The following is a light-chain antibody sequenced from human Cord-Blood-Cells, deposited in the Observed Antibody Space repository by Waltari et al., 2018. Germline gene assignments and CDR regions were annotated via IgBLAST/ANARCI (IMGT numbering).Light chain of an antibody. CDR3: YSTDSSGNHYV. J-gene: IGLJ1*01. V-gene: IGLV3-10*01. CDR2: EDS. CDR1: ALPKQY. Sequence: SYELTQPPSASVSPGQTARITCSGDALPKQYAYWYQQKSGQAPVLVIYEDSKRPSGIPERFSGSSSGTMATLTISGAQVEDEADYYCYSTDSSGNHYVFGTGTKVTVL.